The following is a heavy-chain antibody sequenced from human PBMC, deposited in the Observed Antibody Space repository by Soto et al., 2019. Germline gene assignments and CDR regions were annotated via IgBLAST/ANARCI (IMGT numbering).Heavy chain of an antibody. J-gene: IGHJ2*01. Sequence: QVQLVQSGAEVKKPGASVKVSCKASGYTFTSYGISWVRQAPGQGLEWMGWISAYNVNTNYAQKLQGRVTMTTDTSTSTAYIELRSLRSDDTAVYYCARPARAAKGHWYFDLWGRGTLVTVSS. CDR1: GYTFTSYG. V-gene: IGHV1-18*01. D-gene: IGHD2-15*01. CDR3: ARPARAAKGHWYFDL. CDR2: ISAYNVNT.